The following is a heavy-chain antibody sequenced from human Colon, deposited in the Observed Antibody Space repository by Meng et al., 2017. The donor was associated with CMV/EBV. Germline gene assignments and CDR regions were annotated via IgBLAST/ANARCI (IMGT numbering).Heavy chain of an antibody. D-gene: IGHD2-2*01. CDR1: GFTFSGYG. V-gene: IGHV3-30*02. CDR2: IRYDGSDA. J-gene: IGHJ6*02. CDR3: AKDLVREIVPAALVLDV. Sequence: GGSLRLSCAASGFTFSGYGMYWVRQVPGKGLEWVAFIRYDGSDADYGESVKGRFIISRDNSKDTLYLQMNSLSDEDTAVYYCAKDLVREIVPAALVLDVWGQGTTVTVSS.